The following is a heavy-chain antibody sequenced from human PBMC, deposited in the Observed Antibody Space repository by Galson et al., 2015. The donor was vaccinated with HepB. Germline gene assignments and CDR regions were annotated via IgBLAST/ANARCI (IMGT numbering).Heavy chain of an antibody. J-gene: IGHJ6*03. CDR2: ISGSGGST. Sequence: SLRLSCAASGFTFSSYAMSWVRQAPGKGLEWVSAISGSGGSTYYADSVKGRFTISRDNSKNTLYLQMNSLRAEDTAVYYCAKANCTGGVCPYYYYYYMDVWGKGTTVTVSS. V-gene: IGHV3-23*01. CDR1: GFTFSSYA. CDR3: AKANCTGGVCPYYYYYYMDV. D-gene: IGHD2-8*02.